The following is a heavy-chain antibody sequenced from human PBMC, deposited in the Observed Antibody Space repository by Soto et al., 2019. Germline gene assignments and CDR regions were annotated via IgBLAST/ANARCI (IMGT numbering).Heavy chain of an antibody. CDR2: INPNSGGT. CDR3: AREGSGWKYFDY. D-gene: IGHD6-19*01. CDR1: GYTFTANY. V-gene: IGHV1-2*02. J-gene: IGHJ4*02. Sequence: QVQLVQSGAEVKKPGASVKVSCKGSGYTFTANYIQWVRQAPGQGLEWMGWINPNSGGTTYAQKFQGRVTLTRDTSLTTAYRELSRLTSDDTAVYFCAREGSGWKYFDYWGQGSLVTVPA.